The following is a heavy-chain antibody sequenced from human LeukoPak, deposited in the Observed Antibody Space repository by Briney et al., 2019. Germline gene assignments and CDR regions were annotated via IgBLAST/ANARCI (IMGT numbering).Heavy chain of an antibody. Sequence: GGSLRLSCAASGFTFSNAWMNWVRQAPGKGLEWVGRIKGTADGGTTDYAAVVKGRFTISRDDSKNTLYVQMNNLKTEDTAIYYCTTGYSSTWHDGYWGQGTLVTVSS. CDR2: IKGTADGGTT. CDR1: GFTFSNAW. V-gene: IGHV3-15*01. D-gene: IGHD6-13*01. J-gene: IGHJ4*02. CDR3: TTGYSSTWHDGY.